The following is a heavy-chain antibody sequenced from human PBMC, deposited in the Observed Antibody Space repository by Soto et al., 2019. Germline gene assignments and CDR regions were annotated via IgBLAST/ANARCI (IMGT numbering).Heavy chain of an antibody. CDR1: GGSISSSGSH. D-gene: IGHD5-12*01. CDR2: ISYSGTT. Sequence: PSETLSLTCNVSGGSISSSGSHWGWIRQPPGKGLEWIGTISYSGTTYDNPSLKSRVTIYVDTSKNQVSLNLTSVTAADTAVYYCVNNGRGYSGYDYDYWGQGTLVTVSS. CDR3: VNNGRGYSGYDYDY. V-gene: IGHV4-39*01. J-gene: IGHJ4*02.